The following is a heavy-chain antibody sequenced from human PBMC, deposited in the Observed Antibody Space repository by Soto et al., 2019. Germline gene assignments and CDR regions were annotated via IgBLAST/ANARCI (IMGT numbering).Heavy chain of an antibody. Sequence: EVQLVETGGGMIQPGGSLRLSCAVSGFSVSSNYMSWVRQAPGKGLEWVSLIYSGGTTSYADSVKGRFIISRDSSKNTLFFQMNSLRVEDTAVYYCARRYIVGVTGDYWGQGTLVTVSS. D-gene: IGHD1-26*01. J-gene: IGHJ4*02. CDR1: GFSVSSNY. V-gene: IGHV3-53*02. CDR3: ARRYIVGVTGDY. CDR2: IYSGGTT.